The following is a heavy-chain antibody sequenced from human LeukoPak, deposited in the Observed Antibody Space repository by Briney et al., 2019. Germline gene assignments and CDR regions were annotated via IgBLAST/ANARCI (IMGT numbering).Heavy chain of an antibody. D-gene: IGHD4-23*01. CDR3: ARDNSVEDTAWWFDP. J-gene: IGHJ5*02. CDR2: INPNSGGT. Sequence: ASVKVSCKASGYTFTGYYMHWVRQAPGQGLEWMGWINPNSGGTNYAQKSQGRVTMTRDMSTSTDYMELSSLRSEDTAVYYCARDNSVEDTAWWFDPWGQGTLVTVSS. CDR1: GYTFTGYY. V-gene: IGHV1-2*02.